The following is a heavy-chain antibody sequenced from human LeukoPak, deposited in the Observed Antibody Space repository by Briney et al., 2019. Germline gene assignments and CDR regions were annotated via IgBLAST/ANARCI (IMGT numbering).Heavy chain of an antibody. D-gene: IGHD3-22*01. CDR1: GYTFINYY. CDR3: ARVTYYYDSSGYHDAFDI. CDR2: INPNSGGT. Sequence: GASVKVSCKASGYTFINYYIHWVRQAPGQGLEWMGWINPNSGGTNYAQKFQGRVTMTRDTSISTAYMELSRLRSDDTAVYYCARVTYYYDSSGYHDAFDIWGQGTMVTVSS. V-gene: IGHV1-2*02. J-gene: IGHJ3*02.